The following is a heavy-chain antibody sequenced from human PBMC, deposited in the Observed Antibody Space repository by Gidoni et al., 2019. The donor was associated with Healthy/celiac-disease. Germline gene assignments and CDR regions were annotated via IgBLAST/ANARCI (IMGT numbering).Heavy chain of an antibody. CDR1: GGPISSGSYY. CDR3: ARGLYRESYYEFDQ. V-gene: IGHV4-61*02. D-gene: IGHD3-10*01. J-gene: IGHJ4*02. CDR2: IYTSGST. Sequence: VHLQESGPGLVTRSQTLSLTCAGSGGPISSGSYYWSWIRQPAGKGLEWIGRIYTSGSTNYNPSLKSRVTMSVDTSKNQFSLKLSSVTAADTAVYYCARGLYRESYYEFDQWGQGTLVTVSS.